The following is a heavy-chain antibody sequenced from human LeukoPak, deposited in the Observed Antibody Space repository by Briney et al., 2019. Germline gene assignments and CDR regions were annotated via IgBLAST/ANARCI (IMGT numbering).Heavy chain of an antibody. CDR1: GFTFSSYA. D-gene: IGHD3-3*01. CDR2: ISYDGSNK. Sequence: PGGSLRLSCAASGFTFSSYAMHWVRQAPGKGLEWVAVISYDGSNKYYADSVKGRFTISRDNSKNSLYLQMNSLRAEDTAVYYCARVAPGVRGYFDYWGQGTLVTVSS. J-gene: IGHJ4*02. CDR3: ARVAPGVRGYFDY. V-gene: IGHV3-30*04.